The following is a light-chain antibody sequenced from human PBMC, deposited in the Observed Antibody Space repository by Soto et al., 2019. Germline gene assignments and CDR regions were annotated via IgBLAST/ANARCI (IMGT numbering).Light chain of an antibody. Sequence: EIVLTQSPGTLSLSPGERATLSCRATEGVVNNYLAWYQQKPGQAPRLLIYRASNRATDIPDRFSGSGSGTESTLTRSRLVPEDSEVYHRQHYGSSRTCGQGTKVDIK. CDR1: EGVVNNY. V-gene: IGKV3-20*01. J-gene: IGKJ1*01. CDR2: RAS. CDR3: QHYGSSRT.